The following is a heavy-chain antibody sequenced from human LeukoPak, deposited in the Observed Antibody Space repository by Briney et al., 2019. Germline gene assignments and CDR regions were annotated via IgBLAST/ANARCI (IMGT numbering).Heavy chain of an antibody. CDR2: IIPILGTA. Sequence: GASVKVSCKASGGTFSSYAISWVRQAPGQGLEWMGRIIPILGTANYAQKFQGRVTITTDESTSTAYMELSSLRSEDTAVYYCARDRGYGGNSEFDYWGQGTLVTVSS. V-gene: IGHV1-69*11. CDR3: ARDRGYGGNSEFDY. CDR1: GGTFSSYA. J-gene: IGHJ4*02. D-gene: IGHD4-23*01.